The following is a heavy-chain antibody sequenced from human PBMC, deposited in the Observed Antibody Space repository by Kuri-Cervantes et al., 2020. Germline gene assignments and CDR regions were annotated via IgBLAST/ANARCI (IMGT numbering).Heavy chain of an antibody. CDR1: GFSVSSEY. D-gene: IGHD6-13*01. Sequence: GESLKISCAASGFSVSSEYMSWIRQAPGKGLEWVSYISSSGSTIYYADSVKGRFTISRDNAKNSLYLQMNSLRAEDTALYYCAKDNGSSWRTNWFDPWGQGTLVTVSS. CDR2: ISSSGSTI. V-gene: IGHV3-11*01. J-gene: IGHJ5*02. CDR3: AKDNGSSWRTNWFDP.